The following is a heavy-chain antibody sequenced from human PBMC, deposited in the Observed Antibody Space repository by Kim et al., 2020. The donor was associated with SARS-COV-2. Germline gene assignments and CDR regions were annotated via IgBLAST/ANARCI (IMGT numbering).Heavy chain of an antibody. D-gene: IGHD2-15*01. CDR2: IVVGSGNT. J-gene: IGHJ6*02. CDR1: GFTFTSSA. CDR3: AADPHIGCSGGSCYSRVYYYGMDV. V-gene: IGHV1-58*02. Sequence: SVKVSCKASGFTFTSSAMQWVRQARGQRLEWIGWIVVGSGNTNYAQKFQERVTITRDMSTSTAYMELSSLRSEDTAVYYCAADPHIGCSGGSCYSRVYYYGMDVWGQGTTVTVSS.